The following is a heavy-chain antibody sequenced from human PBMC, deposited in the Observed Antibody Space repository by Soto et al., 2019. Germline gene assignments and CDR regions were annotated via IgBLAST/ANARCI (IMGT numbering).Heavy chain of an antibody. CDR3: ARDSLHLYGSGSSMDV. CDR2: ISSSSSTI. J-gene: IGHJ6*02. CDR1: GFTFSSYS. Sequence: GGSLRLSCAASGFTFSSYSMNWVRQAPGKGLEWVSYISSSSSTIYYADSVKGRFTISRDNAKNSLYLQMNSLRDEDTAVYYCARDSLHLYGSGSSMDVWGQGTTVTVSS. V-gene: IGHV3-48*02. D-gene: IGHD3-10*01.